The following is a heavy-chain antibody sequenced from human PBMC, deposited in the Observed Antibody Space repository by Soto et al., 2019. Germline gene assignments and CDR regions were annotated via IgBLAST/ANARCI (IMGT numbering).Heavy chain of an antibody. Sequence: PGGSLRLSCAASGFTFSSYAMSWVRQAPGKGLEWVSAISGSGGSTYYADSVKGRFTISRDNSKNTLYPQMNSLRAEDTAVYYCAKAIAVAVYFDYWGQGTLVTVSS. CDR1: GFTFSSYA. CDR3: AKAIAVAVYFDY. J-gene: IGHJ4*02. D-gene: IGHD6-19*01. V-gene: IGHV3-23*01. CDR2: ISGSGGST.